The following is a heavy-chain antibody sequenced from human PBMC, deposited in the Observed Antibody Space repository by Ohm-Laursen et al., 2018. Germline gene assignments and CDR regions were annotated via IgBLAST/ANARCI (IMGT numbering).Heavy chain of an antibody. Sequence: SLRLSCLASGFIVSSNYMSWVRQAPGKGLEWVSVIYSGGSTYYADSVKGRFTISRVNSKNTLYLQMNTLRAEDTAVYYCARDMTVAGTIDYWGQGTLVTVSS. CDR3: ARDMTVAGTIDY. J-gene: IGHJ4*02. CDR2: IYSGGST. D-gene: IGHD6-19*01. CDR1: GFIVSSNY. V-gene: IGHV3-53*01.